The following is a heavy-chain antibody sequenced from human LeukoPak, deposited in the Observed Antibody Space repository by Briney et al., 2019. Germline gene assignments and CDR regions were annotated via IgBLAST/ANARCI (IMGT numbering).Heavy chain of an antibody. Sequence: SETLSLTCAVYGGSFSGYYWSWIRQPPGKGLEWIGEINHSGSTNYNPSLKSQVTISVDTSKNQFSLKLSSVTAADTAVYYCARGSLWFGEDYWGQGTLVTVSS. CDR2: INHSGST. V-gene: IGHV4-34*01. CDR1: GGSFSGYY. CDR3: ARGSLWFGEDY. J-gene: IGHJ4*02. D-gene: IGHD3-10*01.